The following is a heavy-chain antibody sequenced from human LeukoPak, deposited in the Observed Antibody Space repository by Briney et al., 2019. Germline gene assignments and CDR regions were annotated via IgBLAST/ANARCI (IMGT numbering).Heavy chain of an antibody. CDR3: ARYDVGWYYFDY. D-gene: IGHD6-19*01. CDR2: IYDSGST. V-gene: IGHV4-59*11. J-gene: IGHJ4*02. CDR1: GDSISSHY. Sequence: ASETLSLTCTVSGDSISSHYWSWIRQPPGKGLEWIGYIYDSGSTNYNPSLKSRVTISVDTSKNQFSLKLSSVTAADTAVYYCARYDVGWYYFDYWGQGTLVTVSS.